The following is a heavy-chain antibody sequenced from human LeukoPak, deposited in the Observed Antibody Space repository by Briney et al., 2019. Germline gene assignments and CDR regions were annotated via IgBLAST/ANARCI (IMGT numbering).Heavy chain of an antibody. V-gene: IGHV4-61*01. CDR2: IYYSGST. CDR3: AREWRITTVTIIDY. CDR1: GGSISSGSYY. D-gene: IGHD4-17*01. Sequence: SETLSLTCTVSGGSISSGSYYWSWIRQPPGKGLEWIVYIYYSGSTNYNPSLKSRVTISVDTSKNQFSLKLSSVTAADTTVYYCAREWRITTVTIIDYWGQGSLVTVSS. J-gene: IGHJ4*02.